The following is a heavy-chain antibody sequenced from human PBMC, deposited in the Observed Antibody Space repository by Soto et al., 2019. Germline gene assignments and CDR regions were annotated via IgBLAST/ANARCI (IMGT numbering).Heavy chain of an antibody. V-gene: IGHV3-33*01. D-gene: IGHD6-6*01. J-gene: IGHJ4*02. CDR1: GFTFSSYG. CDR2: IWYDGSNK. Sequence: VQLVESGGGVVQPGRSLRLSCAASGFTFSSYGMHWVRQAPGKGLEWVAVIWYDGSNKYYADSVKGRFTISRDNSKNTLYLQMNSLRAEDTAVYYCARGQYSSSANFDYWGQGTLVTVSS. CDR3: ARGQYSSSANFDY.